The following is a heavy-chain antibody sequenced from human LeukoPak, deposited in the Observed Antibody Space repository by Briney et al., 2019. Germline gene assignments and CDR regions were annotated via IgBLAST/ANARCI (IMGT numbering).Heavy chain of an antibody. CDR2: ISSSSSYI. CDR3: ANGGGGSGNFYYFDY. D-gene: IGHD3-10*01. CDR1: GFTFSSYS. V-gene: IGHV3-21*01. Sequence: KTGGSLRLSCAASGFTFSSYSMNWVRQAPGKGLEWVSSISSSSSYIYYADSVKGRFTISRDNSKNTLYLQMNSLRAEDAAVYYCANGGGGSGNFYYFDYWGQGTLVTVSS. J-gene: IGHJ4*02.